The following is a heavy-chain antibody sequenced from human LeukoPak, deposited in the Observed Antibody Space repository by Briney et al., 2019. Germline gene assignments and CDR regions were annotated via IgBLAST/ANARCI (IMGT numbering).Heavy chain of an antibody. Sequence: GGSLRLSCAASGVTVNYNFMSWVRQAPGKGLEWVSVIYSDSSADYADSVKGRFTISRDDAQNTLYLQMNSLRAEDTAVYYCARDRPYFLYWGQGTLVTVSS. CDR2: IYSDSSA. J-gene: IGHJ4*02. CDR1: GVTVNYNF. CDR3: ARDRPYFLY. D-gene: IGHD6-6*01. V-gene: IGHV3-53*01.